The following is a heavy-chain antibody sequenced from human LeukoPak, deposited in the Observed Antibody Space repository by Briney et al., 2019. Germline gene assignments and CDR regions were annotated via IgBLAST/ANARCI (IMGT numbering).Heavy chain of an antibody. D-gene: IGHD4-17*01. J-gene: IGHJ4*02. CDR1: GGSFSGYY. CDR3: ARGQGTVTTH. CDR2: INHSGSA. Sequence: PSETLSLTCAVSGGSFSGYYWTWIRQPPGEGLEWIGEINHSGSANYNLSLKSRVTISLDTSKNQFSLKLSSVTAADTAVYYCARGQGTVTTHWGQGTLVTVSS. V-gene: IGHV4-34*01.